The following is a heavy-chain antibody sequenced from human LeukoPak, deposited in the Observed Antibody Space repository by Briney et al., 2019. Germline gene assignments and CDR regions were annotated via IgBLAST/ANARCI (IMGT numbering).Heavy chain of an antibody. CDR1: GFTSSNHA. V-gene: IGHV3-23*01. Sequence: PGGSLRLSCAGSGFTSSNHAMSWVRQAPGEGLEWVSEISGRGDCTYYADSVKGRFTISRDNSKNTLSLQMSSLRPEDTAVYYCAKSDCTYVTCYVLDYWGQGTPVTVSS. J-gene: IGHJ4*02. D-gene: IGHD2-2*01. CDR2: ISGRGDCT. CDR3: AKSDCTYVTCYVLDY.